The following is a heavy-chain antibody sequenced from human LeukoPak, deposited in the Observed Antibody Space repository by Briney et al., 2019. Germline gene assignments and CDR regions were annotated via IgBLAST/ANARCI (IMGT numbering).Heavy chain of an antibody. CDR3: ARSVGARGAFDI. CDR1: GFTFTSYS. CDR2: ISSSNTYI. J-gene: IGHJ3*02. V-gene: IGHV3-21*01. D-gene: IGHD1-26*01. Sequence: GGSLRLSCAASGFTFTSYSMNWVRQAPGKGLEWVSSISSSNTYIYYADSVKGRFTISRDNAKNSLYLQMNSLRAEDTAVYYCARSVGARGAFDIWGQGTMVTVSS.